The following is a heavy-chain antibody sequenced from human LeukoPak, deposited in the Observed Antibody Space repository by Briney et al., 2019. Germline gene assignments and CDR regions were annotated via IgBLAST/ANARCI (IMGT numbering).Heavy chain of an antibody. V-gene: IGHV3-48*01. J-gene: IGHJ5*02. Sequence: PPGGSLRLSCAASGFTFSSYSMNWVRQAPGKGLEWVSYISSSSSMIYYADSVKGRFTISRDNAKNSLYLQMNSLRAEDTAVYYCARPHINYYDSSGYFSWGQGTLVTVSS. D-gene: IGHD3-22*01. CDR1: GFTFSSYS. CDR2: ISSSSSMI. CDR3: ARPHINYYDSSGYFS.